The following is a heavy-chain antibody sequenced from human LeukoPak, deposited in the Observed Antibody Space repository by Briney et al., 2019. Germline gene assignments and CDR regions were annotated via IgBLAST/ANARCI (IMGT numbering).Heavy chain of an antibody. CDR1: GGSISSYY. V-gene: IGHV4-59*01. D-gene: IGHD3-22*01. Sequence: SETLSLTCTVSGGSISSYYWSWIRQPPGKGLEWIGYIYYSGSTYYNPSLKSRVIISVHTSKNQSSLKLSSVTAADTAVYYCASDYFDRTGYYGFIYWGGGSLVTISS. J-gene: IGHJ4*02. CDR2: IYYSGST. CDR3: ASDYFDRTGYYGFIY.